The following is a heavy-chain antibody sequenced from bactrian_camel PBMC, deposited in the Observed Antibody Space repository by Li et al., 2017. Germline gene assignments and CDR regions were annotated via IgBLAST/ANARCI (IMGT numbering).Heavy chain of an antibody. CDR2: IYWKGTTS. CDR3: AALSRCTYYNSRVSYTSVKT. J-gene: IGHJ4*01. D-gene: IGHD2*01. Sequence: DVQLVESGGGSVQTGGSLRLSCAASGSTHRLGIMGWFRQAPGKEREWIASIYWKGTTSAYSDSVKGRFTISQDNTKKTLYLQMDSLEPEDTGMYYCAALSRCTYYNSRVSYTSVKTWGQGTQVTVS. CDR1: GSTHRLGI. V-gene: IGHV3S59*01.